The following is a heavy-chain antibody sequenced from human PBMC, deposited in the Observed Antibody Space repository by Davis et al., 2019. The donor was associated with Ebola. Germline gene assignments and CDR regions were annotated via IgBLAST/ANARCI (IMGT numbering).Heavy chain of an antibody. J-gene: IGHJ3*02. D-gene: IGHD3-22*01. CDR1: GFTFSSYA. CDR3: AKDMGSGYYDSSGYQSCAFDI. V-gene: IGHV3-7*03. CDR2: IKQDGSEK. Sequence: GESLKISCAASGFTFSSYAMHWVRQAPGKGLEWVANIKQDGSEKYYVDSVKGRFTISRDNAKNSLYLQMNSLRAEDMALYYCAKDMGSGYYDSSGYQSCAFDIWGQGTMVTVSS.